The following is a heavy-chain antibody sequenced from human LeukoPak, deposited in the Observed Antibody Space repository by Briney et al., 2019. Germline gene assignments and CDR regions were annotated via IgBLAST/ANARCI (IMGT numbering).Heavy chain of an antibody. CDR3: AVVAATTFSDY. D-gene: IGHD2-15*01. V-gene: IGHV4-34*01. J-gene: IGHJ4*02. CDR2: INHSGST. Sequence: PSETLSLTCTVSGGSISSYYWSWIRQPPGKGLEWIGEINHSGSTNYNPSLKSRVTISVDTSKNQFSLKLSSVTAADTAVYYCAVVAATTFSDYWGQGTLVTVSS. CDR1: GGSISSYY.